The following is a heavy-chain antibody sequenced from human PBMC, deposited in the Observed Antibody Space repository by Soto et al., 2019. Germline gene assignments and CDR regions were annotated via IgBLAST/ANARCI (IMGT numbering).Heavy chain of an antibody. Sequence: PGXSVKVSCKASGYRFTDYYMHWVRQAPGQVLEWMGCINPNNGGTKYAQKFQGRVTMTWDTPINTAYMELNRLRSDDTAMYYCARVRAARPDYSHYGMDVWGQGTTVTVSS. J-gene: IGHJ6*02. D-gene: IGHD6-6*01. CDR2: INPNNGGT. CDR1: GYRFTDYY. V-gene: IGHV1-2*02. CDR3: ARVRAARPDYSHYGMDV.